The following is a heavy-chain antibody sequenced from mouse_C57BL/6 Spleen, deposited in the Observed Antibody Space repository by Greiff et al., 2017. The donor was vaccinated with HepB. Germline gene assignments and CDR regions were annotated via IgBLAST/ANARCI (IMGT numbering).Heavy chain of an antibody. D-gene: IGHD1-1*01. CDR3: ARGAGVLRSHYYAMDY. V-gene: IGHV1-59*01. CDR1: GYTFTSYW. CDR2: IDPSDSYT. Sequence: QVQLKQPGAELVRPGTSVKLSCKASGYTFTSYWMHWVKQRPGQGLEWIGVIDPSDSYTNYNQKFKGKATLTVDTSSSTAYMQLSSLTSEDSAVYYCARGAGVLRSHYYAMDYWGQGTSVTVSS. J-gene: IGHJ4*01.